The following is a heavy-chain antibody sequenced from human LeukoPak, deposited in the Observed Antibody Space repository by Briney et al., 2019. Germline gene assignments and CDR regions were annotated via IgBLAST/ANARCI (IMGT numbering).Heavy chain of an antibody. V-gene: IGHV3-23*01. J-gene: IGHJ4*02. CDR3: AKGYSGYDYYFDY. CDR2: ISGSGGST. Sequence: GASLSLSCAASGFTFSSYAMSWVRQAPGKGLEWVSAISGSGGSTYYADSVKGRFTISRDNSKNTLYLQMNSLRAEDSAVYYCAKGYSGYDYYFDYWGQGTLVTVSS. CDR1: GFTFSSYA. D-gene: IGHD5-12*01.